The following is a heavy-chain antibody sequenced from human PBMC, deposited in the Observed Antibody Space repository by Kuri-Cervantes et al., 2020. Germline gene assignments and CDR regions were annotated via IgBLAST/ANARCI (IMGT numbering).Heavy chain of an antibody. CDR1: GGSFSGYY. CDR3: ARDRVSYSSSWPNWFDP. CDR2: INHSGST. J-gene: IGHJ5*02. V-gene: IGHV4-34*01. D-gene: IGHD6-13*01. Sequence: SETLSLTCAVYGGSFSGYYWSWIRQPPGKGLEWIGEINHSGSTNYNPSLKSRVTISVDTSKNQFSLKLSSVTAADTAVYYCARDRVSYSSSWPNWFDPWGQGTLVTVSS.